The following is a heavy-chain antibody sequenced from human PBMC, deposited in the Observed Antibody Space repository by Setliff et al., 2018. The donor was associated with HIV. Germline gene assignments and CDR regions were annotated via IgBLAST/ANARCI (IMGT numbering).Heavy chain of an antibody. CDR1: GGSFSDYY. CDR3: ARGGSSGYPVLPYYYYYGMDV. D-gene: IGHD3-22*01. V-gene: IGHV4-59*01. CDR2: IYASGT. J-gene: IGHJ6*02. Sequence: SETLSLTCAVYGGSFSDYYWSWIRQPPGKGLEWIASIYASGTTYNPSLKSRVTISVDTSKNQFSLKLSSVTAADTAVYYCARGGSSGYPVLPYYYYYGMDVWGQGTTVTVSS.